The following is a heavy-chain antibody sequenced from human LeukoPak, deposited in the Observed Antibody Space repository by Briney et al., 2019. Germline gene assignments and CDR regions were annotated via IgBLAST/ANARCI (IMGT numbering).Heavy chain of an antibody. V-gene: IGHV3-66*04. D-gene: IGHD3-10*01. CDR3: ARPEAGSGSPFLAY. CDR1: GFTASSNH. CDR2: IYSGGST. Sequence: GGSLRLSCAASGFTASSNHMGWVRQAPGKGLEWVSLIYSGGSTYYADSVKGRFTISRDNSKTTLYLQMNSLRAEDTAVYYCARPEAGSGSPFLAYWGQGTLVTVSS. J-gene: IGHJ4*02.